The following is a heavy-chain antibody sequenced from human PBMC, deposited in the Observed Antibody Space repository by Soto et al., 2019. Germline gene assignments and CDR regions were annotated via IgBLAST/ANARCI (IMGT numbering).Heavy chain of an antibody. J-gene: IGHJ4*02. Sequence: SETLSLTCTVSGGSISTYYWNWIRQCPGNKLEWIGYIYYSGSTNYNPSLKSRVTMSVDTSKNEFSLKLSSVTAADTAVYYCARAPGIIGTTDYFEYWGQGTPVTVSS. V-gene: IGHV4-59*01. D-gene: IGHD1-7*01. CDR1: GGSISTYY. CDR2: IYYSGST. CDR3: ARAPGIIGTTDYFEY.